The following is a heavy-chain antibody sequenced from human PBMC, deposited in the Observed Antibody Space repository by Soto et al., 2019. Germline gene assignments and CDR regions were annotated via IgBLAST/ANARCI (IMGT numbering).Heavy chain of an antibody. Sequence: PSETLSLTCAVSGYSISSGYFWGWIRQPPGKGLEWIVSVYFTGIANYNPSLKSRVTISADTSKNQFSLKLRSVTAADTAVYYCARRVIAPVGAIDYWGQGALVTVSS. CDR2: VYFTGIA. CDR3: ARRVIAPVGAIDY. V-gene: IGHV4-38-2*01. D-gene: IGHD1-26*01. CDR1: GYSISSGYF. J-gene: IGHJ4*02.